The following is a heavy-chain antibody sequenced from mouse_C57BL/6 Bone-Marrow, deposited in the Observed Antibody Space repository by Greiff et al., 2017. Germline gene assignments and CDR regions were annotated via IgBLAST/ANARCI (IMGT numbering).Heavy chain of an antibody. CDR3: ARSAIYYDYDVGVRYAMDY. V-gene: IGHV5-17*01. J-gene: IGHJ4*01. CDR1: GFTFSDYG. D-gene: IGHD2-4*01. Sequence: EVQRVESGGGLVKPGGSLKLSCAASGFTFSDYGMHWVRQAPEKGLEWVAYISSGTSTIYYADTVKGRFTISRDNAKNTLFLQMTSLRSEDTAMYYCARSAIYYDYDVGVRYAMDYWGQGTSVTVSS. CDR2: ISSGTSTI.